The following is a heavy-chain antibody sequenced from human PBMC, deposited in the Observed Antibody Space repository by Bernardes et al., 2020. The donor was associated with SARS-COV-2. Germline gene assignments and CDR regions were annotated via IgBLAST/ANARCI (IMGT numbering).Heavy chain of an antibody. CDR1: GFSFSTYW. J-gene: IGHJ4*02. V-gene: IGHV3-74*03. D-gene: IGHD6-13*01. CDR2: IGTDGSTM. CDR3: VRGRPITAEDY. Sequence: VGSLRLSCAASGFSFSTYWMHWVRQAPGRGLVWVSSIGTDGSTMTYADSVKGRFTISRDNAKNTLFLHMNSLRAEDTAVYYCVRGRPITAEDYWGQGTLVTVSS.